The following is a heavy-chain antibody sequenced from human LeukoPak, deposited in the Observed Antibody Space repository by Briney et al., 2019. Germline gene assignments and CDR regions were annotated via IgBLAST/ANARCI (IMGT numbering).Heavy chain of an antibody. D-gene: IGHD1-26*01. CDR1: GFTFGSYS. V-gene: IGHV3-21*01. Sequence: GGSLRLSCAASGFTFGSYSMNWVRQAPGKGLEWVSSISSSSSYIYYADSVRGRFTISRDNAKNSLYLQMNSLRAEDTAVYYCVRDLGGRSGHWGQGTLVTVSS. J-gene: IGHJ4*02. CDR2: ISSSSSYI. CDR3: VRDLGGRSGH.